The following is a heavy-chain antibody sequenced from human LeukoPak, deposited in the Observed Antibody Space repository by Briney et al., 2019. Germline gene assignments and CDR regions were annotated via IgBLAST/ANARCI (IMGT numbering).Heavy chain of an antibody. V-gene: IGHV3-74*01. Sequence: PGGSLRLSCTASGFTFSSYYMNWVRQAPGKGLVWVSRINSDGSGTTYADSVKGRFTISRDNAKSTLFLQMNSLRAEDTALYYCARTTSMNYVGDAFHIWGQGTMVTVSS. CDR3: ARTTSMNYVGDAFHI. J-gene: IGHJ3*02. CDR1: GFTFSSYY. D-gene: IGHD1-7*01. CDR2: INSDGSGT.